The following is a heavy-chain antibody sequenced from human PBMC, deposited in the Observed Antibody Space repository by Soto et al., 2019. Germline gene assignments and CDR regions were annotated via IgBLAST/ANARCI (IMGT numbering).Heavy chain of an antibody. CDR2: IIPIFGTA. Sequence: QVQLVQSGAEVKKPGSSVTVSCKASGGTFSSYTISWVRQAPGQGLEWMGGIIPIFGTANYAQKFQGRVTITADESTSTAYMELSSLRYEDTAVYYCARGNHRWLQLWYFDLWCRGTLVTVSS. V-gene: IGHV1-69*12. D-gene: IGHD5-12*01. CDR1: GGTFSSYT. J-gene: IGHJ2*01. CDR3: ARGNHRWLQLWYFDL.